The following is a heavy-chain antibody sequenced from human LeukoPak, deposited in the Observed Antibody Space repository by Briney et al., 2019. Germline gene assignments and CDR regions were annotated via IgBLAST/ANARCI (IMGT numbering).Heavy chain of an antibody. CDR1: GFTFSSYS. V-gene: IGHV3-21*01. D-gene: IGHD2-8*02. Sequence: GGSLRLSCAASGFTFSSYSMNWVRRAPGKGLEWVSSISSSSSHIYYADSVKGRFTISRDNAKNSLYLQMNSLRGEDTALYYCARVVPGTGFFYWGQGTLVTVSS. CDR3: ARVVPGTGFFY. CDR2: ISSSSSHI. J-gene: IGHJ4*02.